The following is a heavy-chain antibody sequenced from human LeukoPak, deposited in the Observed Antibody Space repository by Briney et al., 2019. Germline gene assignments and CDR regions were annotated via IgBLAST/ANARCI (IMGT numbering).Heavy chain of an antibody. CDR3: ARVLASSSGWFHFDY. CDR1: GGSISTFY. Sequence: KSSETLSLTCSVSGGSISTFYWSWIRQPPGKGLEWIGNIHYSGGTNYNPSLESRLTVSLDTSRRQFSLKLTSVTAADTAVYYCARVLASSSGWFHFDYWGQGTLVTVSS. D-gene: IGHD6-19*01. J-gene: IGHJ4*02. CDR2: IHYSGGT. V-gene: IGHV4-59*01.